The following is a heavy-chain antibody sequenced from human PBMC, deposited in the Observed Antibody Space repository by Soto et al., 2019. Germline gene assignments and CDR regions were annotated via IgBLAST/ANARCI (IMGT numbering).Heavy chain of an antibody. V-gene: IGHV1-69*13. CDR3: AVGFKLDYYSLDV. CDR2: VIPMFGTA. Sequence: ASVKVSCKSSGGIFTASAISWVRQAPGQGPEWMGGVIPMFGTANYPQRFQGRVTINADESTNTAYMQLSSLRSEDTAVYFCAVGFKLDYYSLDVWGQGTTVTVSS. CDR1: GGIFTASA. J-gene: IGHJ6*02. D-gene: IGHD3-10*01.